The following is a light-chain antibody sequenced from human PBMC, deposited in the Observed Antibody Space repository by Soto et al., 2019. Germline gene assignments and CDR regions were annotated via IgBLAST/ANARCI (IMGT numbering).Light chain of an antibody. CDR1: SAHSSYI. Sequence: QPVLTQSSSASASLGSSVKLTCTLSSAHSSYIIAWHQQQPGKAPRYLMKLEGSGSYNKGSGVPDRFSGSSSGADRYLTISILQFEDEANYYCETWDSNTRVFGGGTKLTVL. J-gene: IGLJ2*01. V-gene: IGLV4-60*02. CDR2: LEGSGSY. CDR3: ETWDSNTRV.